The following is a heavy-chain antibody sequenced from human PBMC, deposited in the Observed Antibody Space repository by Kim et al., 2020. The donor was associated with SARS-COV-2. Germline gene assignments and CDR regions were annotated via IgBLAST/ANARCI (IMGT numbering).Heavy chain of an antibody. V-gene: IGHV3-11*01. CDR2: ISSSGSTI. CDR1: GFTFSDYY. Sequence: GGSLRLSCAASGFTFSDYYMSWIRQAPGKGLEWVSYISSSGSTIYYADSVKGRFTISRDNAKNSLYLQMNSLRAEDTAVYYCARVGGAWAYCGGDCYLARADAFDIWGQGTMVTVSS. D-gene: IGHD2-21*02. J-gene: IGHJ3*02. CDR3: ARVGGAWAYCGGDCYLARADAFDI.